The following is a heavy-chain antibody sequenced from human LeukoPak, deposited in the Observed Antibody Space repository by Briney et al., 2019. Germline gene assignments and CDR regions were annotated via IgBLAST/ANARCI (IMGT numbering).Heavy chain of an antibody. J-gene: IGHJ4*02. V-gene: IGHV1-24*01. CDR1: VYTFTELA. Sequence: ASVKVSCAVSVYTFTELAMHWVRQAPGKGPEWMGSFDTEDGERIYAQKLQGRLIMTEDTYRDTAYLELSSLRSDDTAVYYCAPRNVYKGYFDNWGQGTLVTVSS. CDR3: APRNVYKGYFDN. D-gene: IGHD5-24*01. CDR2: FDTEDGER.